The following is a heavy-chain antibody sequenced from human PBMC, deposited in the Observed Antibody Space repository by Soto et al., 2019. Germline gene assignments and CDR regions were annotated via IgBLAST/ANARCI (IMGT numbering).Heavy chain of an antibody. CDR1: GGTFSSYA. V-gene: IGHV1-69*13. D-gene: IGHD6-6*01. Sequence: SVKVSCKASGGTFSSYAISWVRQAPGQGLEWMGRIIPIFGTANYAQKFQGRVTITADESTSTAYMELSSLRSEDTAVYYCAREGQYSSSPIDYWGQGTLVTVSS. CDR2: IIPIFGTA. J-gene: IGHJ4*02. CDR3: AREGQYSSSPIDY.